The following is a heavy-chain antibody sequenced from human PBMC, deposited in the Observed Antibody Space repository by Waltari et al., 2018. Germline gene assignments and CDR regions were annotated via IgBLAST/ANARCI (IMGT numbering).Heavy chain of an antibody. CDR2: TSSDSSCI. CDR3: AREWVIMVGTAGYYFEC. D-gene: IGHD2-8*01. J-gene: IGHJ4*02. Sequence: VQLVASGGGLVECGGPLSLVCAASGSASRDPTLSGVRQAQGKGVEWFSSTSSDSSCIHGAESVKDRFTIPGDNASNSVYGQINSLRAEETAVYYCAREWVIMVGTAGYYFECWGQGTLGTVSS. CDR1: GSASRDPT. V-gene: IGHV3-21*01.